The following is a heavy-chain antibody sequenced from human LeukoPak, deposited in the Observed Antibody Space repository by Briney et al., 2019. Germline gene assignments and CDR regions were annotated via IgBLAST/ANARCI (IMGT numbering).Heavy chain of an antibody. CDR1: GFTFRTYA. V-gene: IGHV3-23*01. J-gene: IGHJ4*02. Sequence: PGGSLRLSCTGSGFTFRTYAFSWVRQAPGKGLEWVSATGSNGVTYYADSVKGRFTISRDNSKNALYLQMNGLRADDTAVYYCAKENYDSSGYYSQYWGQGTLVTASS. D-gene: IGHD3-22*01. CDR3: AKENYDSSGYYSQY. CDR2: TGSNGVT.